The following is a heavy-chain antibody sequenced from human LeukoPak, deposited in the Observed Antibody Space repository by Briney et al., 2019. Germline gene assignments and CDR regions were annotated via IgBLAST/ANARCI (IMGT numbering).Heavy chain of an antibody. J-gene: IGHJ4*02. CDR1: RLTFSTYW. CDR2: IKPDGSET. V-gene: IGHV3-7*01. D-gene: IGHD6-13*01. CDR3: GGFGYEAAVDL. Sequence: GGSLRLSCAASRLTFSTYWMTWVRQAPGKGLEWVANIKPDGSETYYVDPVKGRFTISRDNAKNLLYLQMNSLRGEDTAAYYCGGFGYEAAVDLWGQGTLVTVSS.